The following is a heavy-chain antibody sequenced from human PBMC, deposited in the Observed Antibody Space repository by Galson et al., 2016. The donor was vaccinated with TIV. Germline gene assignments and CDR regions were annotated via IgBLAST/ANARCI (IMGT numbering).Heavy chain of an antibody. Sequence: SVKVSCKVSGNSLNELVIHWVRQAPGKGLEWMGGFDPEVSKTVYAQMLQGRVTMAADTSRNTAYMELGSLRFDDTAVYYCATVAWFPGLSLDNWGQGTLVTVSS. J-gene: IGHJ4*02. V-gene: IGHV1-24*01. CDR2: FDPEVSKT. D-gene: IGHD3-22*01. CDR3: ATVAWFPGLSLDN. CDR1: GNSLNELV.